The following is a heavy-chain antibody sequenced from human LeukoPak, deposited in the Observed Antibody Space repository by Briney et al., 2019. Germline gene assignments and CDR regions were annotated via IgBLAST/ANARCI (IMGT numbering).Heavy chain of an antibody. Sequence: VASVKVSCKASGGTFSSYAISWVRQAPGKGLEWVSAISGSGGSTYYADSVKGRFTISRDNSKNTLYLQMNSLRAEDTAVYYCAKESGIAVAAKGYWGQGTLVTVPS. CDR2: ISGSGGST. CDR3: AKESGIAVAAKGY. V-gene: IGHV3-23*01. CDR1: GGTFSSYA. J-gene: IGHJ4*02. D-gene: IGHD6-19*01.